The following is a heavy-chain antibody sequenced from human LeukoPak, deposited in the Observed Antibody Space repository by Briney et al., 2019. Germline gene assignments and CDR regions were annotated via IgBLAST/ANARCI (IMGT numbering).Heavy chain of an antibody. CDR2: ISKSSTYI. CDR3: TRGSQLLWFGELFPPHDF. CDR1: GFTFSSYW. Sequence: PGGSLRLSCAASGFTFSSYWMHWVRQAPGKGLEWVSSISKSSTYIYYADSVKGRFTISRDNAKNSLYPQMNSLRAEDTAVYYCTRGSQLLWFGELFPPHDFWGQGTLVTVSS. D-gene: IGHD3-10*01. J-gene: IGHJ4*02. V-gene: IGHV3-21*01.